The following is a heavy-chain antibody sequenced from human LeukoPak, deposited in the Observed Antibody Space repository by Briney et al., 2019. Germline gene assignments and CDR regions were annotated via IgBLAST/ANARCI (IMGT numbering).Heavy chain of an antibody. D-gene: IGHD3-9*01. V-gene: IGHV5-51*01. CDR1: GYTFSYYW. Sequence: GESLKISCRVSGYTFSYYWIGWVRQLPGKGLDWMGIIYPDNSETRYNPSFQGQVTISVDMSISTTYLQWDSLKAPDTAIYYCATSSVRYWGQGTLVTVSS. J-gene: IGHJ4*02. CDR2: IYPDNSET. CDR3: ATSSVRY.